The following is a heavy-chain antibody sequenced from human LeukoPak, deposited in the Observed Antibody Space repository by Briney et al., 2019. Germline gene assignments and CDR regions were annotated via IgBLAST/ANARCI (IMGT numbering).Heavy chain of an antibody. CDR2: INPNSGGT. V-gene: IGHV1-2*02. Sequence: ASVKVSCKASGYTFTGYYMHWVRQAPGQGLEWMGWINPNSGGTNYAQKFQGRVTMTRDTSISTAYMELSRLRSDDTAVYYCARDQMVKYYYYYMDVWGKGTTVTVSS. CDR3: ARDQMVKYYYYYMDV. J-gene: IGHJ6*03. D-gene: IGHD5-18*01. CDR1: GYTFTGYY.